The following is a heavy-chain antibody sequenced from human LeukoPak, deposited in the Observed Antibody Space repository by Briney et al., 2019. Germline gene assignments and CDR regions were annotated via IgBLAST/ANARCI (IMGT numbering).Heavy chain of an antibody. V-gene: IGHV3-7*04. CDR1: GFTFSNFW. Sequence: GESLRLSCTASGFTFSNFWMGWVRQAPGKGLEWVANIKQDETEKFYLGSVKGRFTISRDNAKNSLYLQMNSLRAEDTAIYYCARVGSRYCSGANCYDGFWGQGTLVSVSS. J-gene: IGHJ4*02. D-gene: IGHD2-15*01. CDR2: IKQDETEK. CDR3: ARVGSRYCSGANCYDGF.